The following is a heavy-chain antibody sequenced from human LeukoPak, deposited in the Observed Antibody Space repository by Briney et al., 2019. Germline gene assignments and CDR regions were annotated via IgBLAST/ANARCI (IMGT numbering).Heavy chain of an antibody. Sequence: SETLSLTCTVSGGSISNYYYNWIRQPAGKGLEWIGYIYYSGSTNYNPSLKSRVTISVDTSKNQFSLKLSSVTAADTAVYYCARDETIPNAFDIWGQGTMVTVSS. CDR2: IYYSGST. J-gene: IGHJ3*02. CDR1: GGSISNYY. CDR3: ARDETIPNAFDI. D-gene: IGHD2-2*02. V-gene: IGHV4-59*01.